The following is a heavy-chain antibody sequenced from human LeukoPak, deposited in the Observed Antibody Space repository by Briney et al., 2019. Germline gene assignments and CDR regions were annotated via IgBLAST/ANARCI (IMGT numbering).Heavy chain of an antibody. J-gene: IGHJ3*02. D-gene: IGHD3-3*01. CDR2: IYYSGRT. V-gene: IGHV4-59*08. Sequence: PSETLSLTCTVSGGSISSYYWSWVRQPPGKGLEWIGYIYYSGRTDYNPSLKSGVTISVDTSKNHFSLKVTSVTAADTAVFYCARLANYDFWRGPYPHDAFDIWGQGTMVTVSS. CDR3: ARLANYDFWRGPYPHDAFDI. CDR1: GGSISSYY.